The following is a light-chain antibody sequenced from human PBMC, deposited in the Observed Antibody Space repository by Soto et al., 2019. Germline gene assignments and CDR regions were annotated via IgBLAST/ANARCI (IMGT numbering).Light chain of an antibody. Sequence: QSVLTQPASVSGSPGQSITISCTGSSSDVGAYNYVSWYQHHPGEAPKLIIYRVTKRPSGVSSRFSASKSGNTASLTISGLQAEDECTYYCSSYTSTNNVILGGGTQMT. V-gene: IGLV2-14*01. CDR2: RVT. CDR1: SSDVGAYNY. J-gene: IGLJ2*01. CDR3: SSYTSTNNVI.